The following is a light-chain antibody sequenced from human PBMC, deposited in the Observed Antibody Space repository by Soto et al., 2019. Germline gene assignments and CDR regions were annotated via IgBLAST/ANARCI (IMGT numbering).Light chain of an antibody. CDR2: GAS. CDR3: QQYGSSPT. Sequence: EIVLTQSPGTLSLSPGERAILSCRASQSVPNNYLAWYQQKSGQAPRRLIFGASFRATGVPDRFSGSGSGTDFTLTISRLESEDFAVYHCQQYGSSPTFGQGTKVDIK. J-gene: IGKJ1*01. V-gene: IGKV3-20*01. CDR1: QSVPNNY.